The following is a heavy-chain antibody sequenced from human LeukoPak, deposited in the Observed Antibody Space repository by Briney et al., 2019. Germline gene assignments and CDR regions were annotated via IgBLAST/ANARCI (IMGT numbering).Heavy chain of an antibody. CDR2: ISGSGGST. Sequence: GGSLRLSCAASGFTFSSYAMSWVRQAPGKGLEWVSVISGSGGSTYYADSVKGRFAISRDNAKNSLYLQMDSLRAEDTAVYYCARDGPYSTSSTHPPWGQGTLVTVSS. V-gene: IGHV3-23*01. CDR1: GFTFSSYA. J-gene: IGHJ5*02. CDR3: ARDGPYSTSSTHPP. D-gene: IGHD6-6*01.